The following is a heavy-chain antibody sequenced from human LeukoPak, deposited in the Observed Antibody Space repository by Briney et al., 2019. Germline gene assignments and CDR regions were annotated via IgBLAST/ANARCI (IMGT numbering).Heavy chain of an antibody. CDR1: GFSISSGYH. CDR2: IFRTGSA. V-gene: IGHV4-38-2*01. Sequence: PSETLSLTCSVSGFSISSGYHWGWIRQSPGKGLVWIGTIFRTGSAYYNASLKSRATIAVDTSTNQFSLKLGSVTAADTAVYYCARLTYSYDSASSGYYYFDNWGQGAQVSVSS. J-gene: IGHJ4*02. CDR3: ARLTYSYDSASSGYYYFDN. D-gene: IGHD3-22*01.